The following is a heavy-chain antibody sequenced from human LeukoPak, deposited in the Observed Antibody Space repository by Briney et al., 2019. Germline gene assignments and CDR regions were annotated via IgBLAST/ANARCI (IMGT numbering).Heavy chain of an antibody. CDR2: ISYDGSNK. CDR1: GFTFSSYV. D-gene: IGHD3-22*01. Sequence: GGSLRLSCAASGFTFSSYVMHWVRQAPGKGLEWVAVISYDGSNKYYADSVKGRFTISRDNSKNTLYLQMNSLRAEDTAVYYCAKYPNYYDSSGYCWGQGALVTVSS. CDR3: AKYPNYYDSSGYC. J-gene: IGHJ4*02. V-gene: IGHV3-30*04.